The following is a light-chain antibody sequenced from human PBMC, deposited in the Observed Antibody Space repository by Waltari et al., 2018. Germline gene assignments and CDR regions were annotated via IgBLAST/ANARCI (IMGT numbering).Light chain of an antibody. J-gene: IGKJ4*01. CDR3: QQFSDYPLT. Sequence: AIQLTQSPSFLSASIEYRFTITCRASQGISSALVWYQQKPGKAPKLLIYDVSSLEGGVPSRFSGSGSGSDFTLTISSLQPEDFATYFCQQFSDYPLTFGGGTKVDIK. V-gene: IGKV1D-13*01. CDR2: DVS. CDR1: QGISSA.